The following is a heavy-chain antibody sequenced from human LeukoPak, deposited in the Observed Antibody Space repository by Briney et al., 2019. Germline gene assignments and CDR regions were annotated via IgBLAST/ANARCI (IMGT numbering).Heavy chain of an antibody. CDR1: GYTFTSYY. Sequence: ASVKVSCKASGYTFTSYYMHWVRQAPGQGLEWMGWISAYNGNTNYAQKLQGRVTMTTDTSTSTAYMELRSLRSDDTAVYYCARDHKRAFDIWGQGTMVTVSS. V-gene: IGHV1-18*04. CDR2: ISAYNGNT. J-gene: IGHJ3*02. CDR3: ARDHKRAFDI.